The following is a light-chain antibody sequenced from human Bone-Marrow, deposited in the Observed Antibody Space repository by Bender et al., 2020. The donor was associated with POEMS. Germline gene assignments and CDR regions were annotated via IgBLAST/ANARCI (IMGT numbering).Light chain of an antibody. CDR2: EGT. CDR1: SSNIGTYNL. J-gene: IGLJ2*01. Sequence: QSALTQPASVSGSPGQSITISCTGTSSNIGTYNLVSWYQHHPGKVPKLIIYEGTKRPSGVSNRFSGSKSGNTASLTISGLQTDDEADYYCSSYTGSSTIFGGGTRVTVL. CDR3: SSYTGSSTI. V-gene: IGLV2-14*02.